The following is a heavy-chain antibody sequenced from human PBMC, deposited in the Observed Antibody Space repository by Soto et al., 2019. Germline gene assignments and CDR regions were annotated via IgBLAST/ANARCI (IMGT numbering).Heavy chain of an antibody. CDR3: ARSNGADSSSWYSYYYYYYGMDV. CDR2: INHSGST. Sequence: PSETLSLTCAVYGGSFSGYYWSWIRQPPGKGLEWIGEINHSGSTNYNPSLKSRVTISVDTSKNQFSLKLSSVTAADTAVYYCARSNGADSSSWYSYYYYYYGMDVWGQGTTVTVSS. CDR1: GGSFSGYY. D-gene: IGHD6-13*01. V-gene: IGHV4-34*01. J-gene: IGHJ6*02.